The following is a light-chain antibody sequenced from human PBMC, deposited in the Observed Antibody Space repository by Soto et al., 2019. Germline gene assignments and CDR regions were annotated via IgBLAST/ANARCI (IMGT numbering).Light chain of an antibody. V-gene: IGLV1-44*01. CDR1: SPNIGSNT. J-gene: IGLJ1*01. CDR3: AAWDDRLSEDV. Sequence: QSVLTQSPSASGTPGQRVTISCSGSSPNIGSNTVNWYQQLPGTAPKLLIYNDHQRPSGVPDRFSGSRSGTSASLAISGLQSEDEADYYCAAWDDRLSEDVFATGTKVTV. CDR2: NDH.